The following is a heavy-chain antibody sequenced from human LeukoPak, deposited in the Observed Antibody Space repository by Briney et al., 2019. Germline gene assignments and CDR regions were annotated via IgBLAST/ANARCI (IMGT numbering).Heavy chain of an antibody. V-gene: IGHV4-34*01. J-gene: IGHJ1*01. Sequence: SETLSLTCAVYGGSFSGYYWSWIRQPPGKGLEWIGEINHSGSTNYNPSLKSRVTISVDTSKNQFSLKLSSVTAADTAVYYCARGQYNWNDGGYFQHWGQGTLVTVSS. CDR2: INHSGST. D-gene: IGHD1-20*01. CDR3: ARGQYNWNDGGYFQH. CDR1: GGSFSGYY.